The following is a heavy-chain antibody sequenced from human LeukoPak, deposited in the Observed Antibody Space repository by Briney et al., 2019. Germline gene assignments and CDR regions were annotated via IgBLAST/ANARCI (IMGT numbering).Heavy chain of an antibody. CDR1: GYTFTSYY. V-gene: IGHV1-46*01. CDR2: INPSGGST. D-gene: IGHD1-26*01. Sequence: PRASVKVSCKASGYTFTSYYMHWVRQAPGQGLEWMGIINPSGGSTSYAQKFQGRVTMTRDTSTSTVYMELSSLRSEDTAVYYCAREGLRGSQLDYYGMDVWGQGTRSPSP. J-gene: IGHJ6*02. CDR3: AREGLRGSQLDYYGMDV.